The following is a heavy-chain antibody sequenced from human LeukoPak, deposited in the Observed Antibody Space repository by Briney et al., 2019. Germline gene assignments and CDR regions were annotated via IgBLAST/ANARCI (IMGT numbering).Heavy chain of an antibody. V-gene: IGHV4-59*01. CDR2: VSYSGST. CDR1: GVSFNSYY. CDR3: ARVSRLATPFFAY. J-gene: IGHJ4*02. D-gene: IGHD6-19*01. Sequence: SETLSLTCAVSGVSFNSYYWSWIRQPPGKGLEWVGYVSYSGSTNYNPSLESRLTLSVATSKNQFSLRVNSVTAADTAVYYCARVSRLATPFFAYWGQGILVTVSS.